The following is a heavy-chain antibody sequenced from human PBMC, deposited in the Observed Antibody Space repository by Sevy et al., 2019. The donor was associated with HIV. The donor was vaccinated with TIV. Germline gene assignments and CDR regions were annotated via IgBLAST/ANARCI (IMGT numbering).Heavy chain of an antibody. CDR3: AKHYIHDIADGWYFDL. Sequence: GGSLRISCAASGFTFNNYAMSWVRQAPGKGLEGKGLEWVSTISGGGGGRYYADSVRGRLTISRDNSKNTLYLQVNSLRVEDTAVYYCAKHYIHDIADGWYFDLWGRGTLVTVSS. D-gene: IGHD6-13*01. CDR1: GFTFNNYA. J-gene: IGHJ2*01. V-gene: IGHV3-23*01. CDR2: ISGGGGGR.